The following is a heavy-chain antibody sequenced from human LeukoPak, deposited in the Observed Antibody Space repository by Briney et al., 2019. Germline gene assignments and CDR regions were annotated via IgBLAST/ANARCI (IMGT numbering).Heavy chain of an antibody. CDR1: GGSISSGGYY. CDR3: ASGDNDPLFDY. V-gene: IGHV4-31*03. J-gene: IGHJ4*02. Sequence: SETLSLTCTVSGGSISSGGYYWSWIRQHPGKGLEWIGSIYYSGSTNYNPSLQGRVIISLDTSRNQFSLKLSSVTAADTAVYYCASGDNDPLFDYWGQGTLVTVSS. CDR2: IYYSGST. D-gene: IGHD1-1*01.